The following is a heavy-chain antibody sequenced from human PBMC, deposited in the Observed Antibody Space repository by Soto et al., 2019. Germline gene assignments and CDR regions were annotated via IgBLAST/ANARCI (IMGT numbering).Heavy chain of an antibody. CDR2: IYYSGST. CDR1: GGSISSSSYY. D-gene: IGHD2-21*02. Sequence: PSETLSLTCTVSGGSISSSSYYWGWIRQPPGKGLEWIGSIYYSGSTYYNPSLKSRVTISVDMSKNQFSLKLSSVTAADTAVYYCARRRLHYYYMDVWGKGTTVTVSS. J-gene: IGHJ6*03. V-gene: IGHV4-39*01. CDR3: ARRRLHYYYMDV.